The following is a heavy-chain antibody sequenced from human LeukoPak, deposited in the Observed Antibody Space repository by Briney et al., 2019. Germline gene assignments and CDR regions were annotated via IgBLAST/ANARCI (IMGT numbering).Heavy chain of an antibody. V-gene: IGHV4-4*07. Sequence: PSETLSLTCTVSGGSISSYYWNWIRQPAGKGLEWIGRIYTSGSTNYTPSLKSRVTMSVDTSKNQFSLRLSSVTAADTAVYYCARDYYGSGSYWFDPWGQGTLVTVSS. CDR3: ARDYYGSGSYWFDP. D-gene: IGHD3-10*01. CDR1: GGSISSYY. CDR2: IYTSGST. J-gene: IGHJ5*02.